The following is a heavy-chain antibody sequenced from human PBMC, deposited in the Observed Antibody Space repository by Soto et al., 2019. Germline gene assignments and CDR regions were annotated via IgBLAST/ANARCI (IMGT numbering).Heavy chain of an antibody. CDR1: GFTFGDYA. Sequence: GGSLRLSCTASGFTFGDYAMSWFRQAPGKGLEWVGFIRSKAYGGTTEYAASVKGRFTISRDDSKSIAYLQMNSLKTEDTAVYYCTRARGLWFGELLYPNYFDYWGQGTLVTVSS. CDR2: IRSKAYGGTT. J-gene: IGHJ4*02. CDR3: TRARGLWFGELLYPNYFDY. V-gene: IGHV3-49*03. D-gene: IGHD3-10*01.